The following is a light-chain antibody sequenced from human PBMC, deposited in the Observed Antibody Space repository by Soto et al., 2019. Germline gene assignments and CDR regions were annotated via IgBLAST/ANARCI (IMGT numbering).Light chain of an antibody. Sequence: VLTQSPGTLSLSPGERATLSCGASQSVSSYYLAWYQQKPGQAPRLLIYAASSRATGIPDRFSGGGSGTDFTLTISRLEPEDFAVYYCQQCGSSPWTFGQGTKVDI. CDR1: QSVSSYY. CDR3: QQCGSSPWT. J-gene: IGKJ1*01. CDR2: AAS. V-gene: IGKV3-20*01.